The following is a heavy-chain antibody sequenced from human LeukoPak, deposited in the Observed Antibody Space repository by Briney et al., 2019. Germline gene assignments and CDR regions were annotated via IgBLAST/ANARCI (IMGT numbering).Heavy chain of an antibody. CDR1: GYTFTSYD. J-gene: IGHJ5*02. D-gene: IGHD6-19*01. Sequence: ASVTVSCKASGYTFTSYDINWVRQAPGQGLEWMGWMNPNSGNTGYAQKFQGRVTMTRNTSISTAYMELSSLRSEDTAVYYCARGGEQWLGNWFDPWGQGTLVTVSS. CDR2: MNPNSGNT. V-gene: IGHV1-8*01. CDR3: ARGGEQWLGNWFDP.